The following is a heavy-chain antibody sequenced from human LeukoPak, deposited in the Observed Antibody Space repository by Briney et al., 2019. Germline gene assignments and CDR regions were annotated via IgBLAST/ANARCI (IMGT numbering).Heavy chain of an antibody. CDR2: INPSGGST. Sequence: ASVKVSCKASGYTFTSYYMHWVRQAPGQGLEWMGIINPSGGSTSYALKFQGRVTMTRDMSTSTVYMELSSLRSEDTAVYYCARDLYYYYMDVWGKGTTVTVSS. CDR3: ARDLYYYYMDV. J-gene: IGHJ6*03. CDR1: GYTFTSYY. V-gene: IGHV1-46*01.